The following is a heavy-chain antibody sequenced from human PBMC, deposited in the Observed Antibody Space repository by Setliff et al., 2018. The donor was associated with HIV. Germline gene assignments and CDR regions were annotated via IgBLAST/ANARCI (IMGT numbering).Heavy chain of an antibody. V-gene: IGHV1-18*01. J-gene: IGHJ4*02. CDR2: INIYSGNT. CDR1: GYTFTTSG. Sequence: ASVKVSCKTSGYTFTTSGISWVRQAPGQGLEWMGWINIYSGNTNYAQKFQGRVTMTTDTSTSTAYMELRSLRSEDTAVYYCARDQVYWQQLLFDYWGQGTLVTVSS. D-gene: IGHD6-13*01. CDR3: ARDQVYWQQLLFDY.